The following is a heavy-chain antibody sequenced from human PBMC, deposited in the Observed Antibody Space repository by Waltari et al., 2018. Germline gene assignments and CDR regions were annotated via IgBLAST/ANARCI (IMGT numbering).Heavy chain of an antibody. CDR2: IYTSGSS. Sequence: QVQLQESGPPLVEPWETLSLTCTVSGVSVTDYYWRWIRPPAGKGLEFIGRIYTSGSSDYNPSLKSRATVSMDKSKNQFSLQLTSVTAADTAIYYCARGYSDYGGEYFQHWGQGTPVSVSS. CDR3: ARGYSDYGGEYFQH. J-gene: IGHJ1*01. CDR1: GVSVTDYY. V-gene: IGHV4-4*07. D-gene: IGHD4-17*01.